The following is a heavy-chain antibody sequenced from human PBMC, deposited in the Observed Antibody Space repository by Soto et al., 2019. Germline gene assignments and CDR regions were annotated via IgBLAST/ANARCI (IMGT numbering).Heavy chain of an antibody. CDR1: GGTFSSYA. D-gene: IGHD3-22*01. CDR3: ASDFHYYDSSGAQVTYCHV. J-gene: IGHJ6*02. V-gene: IGHV1-69*13. CDR2: IIPIFGTA. Sequence: SVKVSCKASGGTFSSYAISWVRQAPGQGLEWMGGIIPIFGTANYAQKFQGRVTITADESTSTAYMELSSLRSEDTAVYHCASDFHYYDSSGAQVTYCHVWGQGTTVTVSS.